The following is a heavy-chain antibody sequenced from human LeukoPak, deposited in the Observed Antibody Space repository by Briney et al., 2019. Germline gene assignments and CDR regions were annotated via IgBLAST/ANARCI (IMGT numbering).Heavy chain of an antibody. CDR3: VRRISDILTGYYFDY. Sequence: GASVKVSCKASGGTFSSYAISWVRQAPGQGLEWMGGIIPIFGTANYAQKFQGRVTLTADESTSTAYMELSSLRSEDTAVYYCVRRISDILTGYYFDYWGQGTLVTVSS. CDR1: GGTFSSYA. J-gene: IGHJ4*02. V-gene: IGHV1-69*13. D-gene: IGHD3-9*01. CDR2: IIPIFGTA.